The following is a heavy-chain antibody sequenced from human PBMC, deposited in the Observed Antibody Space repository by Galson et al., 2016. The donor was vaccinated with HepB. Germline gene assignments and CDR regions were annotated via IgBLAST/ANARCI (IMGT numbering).Heavy chain of an antibody. J-gene: IGHJ3*01. D-gene: IGHD6-6*01. Sequence: SLRLSCAASGFSFSIYAMSWVRQAPGKGLEWVSTITGRGTSTYYADSVEGRFTISRDNSKSTLYLQMNGLRAEDTAVYYCAKDPQWTTSSRGAFDVWGQGTMLTVFS. CDR3: AKDPQWTTSSRGAFDV. V-gene: IGHV3-23*01. CDR2: ITGRGTST. CDR1: GFSFSIYA.